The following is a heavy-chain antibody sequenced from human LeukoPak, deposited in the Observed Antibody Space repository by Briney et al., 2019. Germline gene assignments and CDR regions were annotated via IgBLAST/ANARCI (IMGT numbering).Heavy chain of an antibody. CDR3: ARGGGIAAAGRFDY. D-gene: IGHD6-13*01. V-gene: IGHV4-61*02. J-gene: IGHJ4*02. CDR1: GGSISSGSYY. Sequence: PSETLSLTCTVSGGSISSGSYYWSWIRQPAGKGLEWIGRIYTSGSTNYNPSLKSRVTISVDTSKNQSSLKLSSVTAADTAVYYCARGGGIAAAGRFDYWGQGTLVTVSS. CDR2: IYTSGST.